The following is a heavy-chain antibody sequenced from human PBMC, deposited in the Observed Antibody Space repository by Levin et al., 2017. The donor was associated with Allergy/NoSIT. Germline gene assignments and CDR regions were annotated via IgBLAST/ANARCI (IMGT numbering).Heavy chain of an antibody. D-gene: IGHD2-2*01. CDR1: GGTFSTTS. J-gene: IGHJ3*02. V-gene: IGHV1-69*02. CDR2: IIPVYGIA. Sequence: SVKVSCKASGGTFSTTSVNWLRQAPGQGLEWMGRIIPVYGIANHAQKFQGRVTITADTSTSTGDMELSSLRSEDTAVYYCARGPQHCTSSTCYDAFDIWGQGTMVTVSS. CDR3: ARGPQHCTSSTCYDAFDI.